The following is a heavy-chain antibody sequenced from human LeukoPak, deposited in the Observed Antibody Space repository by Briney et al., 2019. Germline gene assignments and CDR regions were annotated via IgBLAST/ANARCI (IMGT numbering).Heavy chain of an antibody. D-gene: IGHD3-10*01. V-gene: IGHV4-30-2*01. CDR2: IYHSGST. CDR3: ARDEGHSHGSGKGGVFDY. CDR1: GGSISSGGYY. J-gene: IGHJ4*02. Sequence: SETLSLTCTVSGGSISSGGYYWSWIRQPPGKGLEWIGYIYHSGSTYYNPSLKSRVTISVDRSKNQFSLKLSSVTAADTAVYYCARDEGHSHGSGKGGVFDYWGQGTLVTVSS.